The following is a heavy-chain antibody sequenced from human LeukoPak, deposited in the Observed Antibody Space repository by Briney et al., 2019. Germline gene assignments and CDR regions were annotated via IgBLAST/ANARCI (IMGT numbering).Heavy chain of an antibody. CDR2: IVAGGDNT. J-gene: IGHJ4*02. CDR3: AKDPQGY. CDR1: GFTFSTYA. V-gene: IGHV3-23*01. Sequence: PGGFLRLSCAASGFTFSTYAMSWVRQAPGKGLEWVSVIVAGGDNTYSTDSVKGRFTISRDSSKNTLYLQMNSLRAEDTAVYYCAKDPQGYWGQGTLVTVSS.